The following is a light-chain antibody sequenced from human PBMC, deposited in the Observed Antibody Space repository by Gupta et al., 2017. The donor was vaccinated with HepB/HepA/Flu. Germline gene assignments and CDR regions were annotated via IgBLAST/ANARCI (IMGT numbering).Light chain of an antibody. J-gene: IGKJ1*01. Sequence: DIQMTQSPSTLSASVGDRVTITCRASQTISTWLAWYQQKPGKVPKLLIYKASTLASGVPSRFSGSGSGTEFTLSISSLQPDDFATYYCQQYNRLPWAFGQGTKVEIK. CDR1: QTISTW. CDR3: QQYNRLPWA. CDR2: KAS. V-gene: IGKV1-5*03.